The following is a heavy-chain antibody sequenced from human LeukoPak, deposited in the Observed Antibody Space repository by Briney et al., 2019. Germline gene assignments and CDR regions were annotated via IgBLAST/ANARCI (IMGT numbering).Heavy chain of an antibody. CDR1: GYTFTSYD. D-gene: IGHD6-13*01. J-gene: IGHJ6*02. Sequence: AASVKVSCKASGYTFTSYDINWVRQATGQGLEWMGWMNPNSGNTGYAQKFQDRVTMTRNTSISTAYMELSSLRSEDTAVYYCARGGIAAAGTTKMKYYYYGMDVWGQGTTVTVSS. V-gene: IGHV1-8*01. CDR3: ARGGIAAAGTTKMKYYYYGMDV. CDR2: MNPNSGNT.